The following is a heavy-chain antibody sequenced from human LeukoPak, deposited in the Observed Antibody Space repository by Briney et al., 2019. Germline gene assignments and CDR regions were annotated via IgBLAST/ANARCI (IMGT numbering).Heavy chain of an antibody. Sequence: GGSLRLSCAASGFTFSNYWMSWVRQAPGKGLEWVASIKQDGSEKHYVDSVKGRFTISRDNAKNSLYLQMNSPRADDTTVYYCARLYSSSVNFWGQGTTVTVSS. D-gene: IGHD6-13*01. CDR1: GFTFSNYW. J-gene: IGHJ4*02. CDR3: ARLYSSSVNF. CDR2: IKQDGSEK. V-gene: IGHV3-7*01.